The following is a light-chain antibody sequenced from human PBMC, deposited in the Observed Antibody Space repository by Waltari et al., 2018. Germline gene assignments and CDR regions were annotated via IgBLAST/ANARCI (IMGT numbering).Light chain of an antibody. CDR1: QNIDNN. CDR3: QQYNRWPPLT. J-gene: IGKJ4*01. CDR2: GAS. V-gene: IGKV3-15*01. Sequence: EVVMTQSPAALSVSPGERVTLSCKASQNIDNNLAWYQQKPGQSPRLLIYGASNRATGVPARFSGSGSGTEFTLTISSLQSEDCAVFYCQQYNRWPPLTFGGGTKVEIK.